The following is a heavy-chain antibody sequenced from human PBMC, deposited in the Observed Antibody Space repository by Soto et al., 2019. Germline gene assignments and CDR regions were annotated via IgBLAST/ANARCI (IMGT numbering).Heavy chain of an antibody. J-gene: IGHJ6*02. Sequence: ASVKVSCKVSGYTLTELSMHWVRQAPGKGLEWMGGFDPEDGETIYAQKFQGRVTMTEDTSTDTAYMELSSLRSEDTAGYYCARAGLWFARADYYHGMDVWGQGHKVTVSS. CDR1: GYTLTELS. CDR3: ARAGLWFARADYYHGMDV. V-gene: IGHV1-24*01. CDR2: FDPEDGET. D-gene: IGHD3-10*01.